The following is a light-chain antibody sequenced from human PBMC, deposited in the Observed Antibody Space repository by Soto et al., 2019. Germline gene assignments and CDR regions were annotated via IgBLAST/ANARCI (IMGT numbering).Light chain of an antibody. CDR3: QQYGSSPFT. CDR1: QSVSSSY. CDR2: GAS. J-gene: IGKJ4*01. V-gene: IGKV3-20*01. Sequence: EIVLTQSPGTLSLSPGERATLSCRASQSVSSSYLAWYQQKPGQAPRLLIYGASSRATGIPGMFSGGGSGTDFTLTISRLEPEDVALYYCQQYGSSPFTFGGGTKVEIK.